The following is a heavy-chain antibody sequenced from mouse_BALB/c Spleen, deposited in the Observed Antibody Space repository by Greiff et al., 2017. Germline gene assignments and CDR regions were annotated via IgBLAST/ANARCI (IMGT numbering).Heavy chain of an antibody. J-gene: IGHJ3*01. D-gene: IGHD2-13*01. CDR2: INTNNGGT. Sequence: VQLLQSGAGLVKPGASVKISCKASGYTFTDYSMDWVKQSPGKCLEWIGDINTNNGGTIYDQKVKGKATFTVDKTSITAYMELRSLTSEDTSVYCCARSDYYAWLAYWGQGTLVTVSA. CDR3: ARSDYYAWLAY. V-gene: IGHV1-18*01. CDR1: GYTFTDYS.